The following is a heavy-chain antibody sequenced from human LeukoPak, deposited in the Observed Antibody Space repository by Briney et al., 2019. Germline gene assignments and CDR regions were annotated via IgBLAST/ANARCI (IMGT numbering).Heavy chain of an antibody. Sequence: GGSLRLSCVGSGFIFSNYYMYWVRHAPGKGLVWVSRIKNAGIDTIYADSVKGRFTVSRDNTKNTVYLQMSSLRAEDTAVYYCARGGYGHNMDVWGEGTTVTVSS. CDR3: ARGGYGHNMDV. J-gene: IGHJ6*03. D-gene: IGHD3-10*01. CDR2: IKNAGIDT. V-gene: IGHV3-74*01. CDR1: GFIFSNYY.